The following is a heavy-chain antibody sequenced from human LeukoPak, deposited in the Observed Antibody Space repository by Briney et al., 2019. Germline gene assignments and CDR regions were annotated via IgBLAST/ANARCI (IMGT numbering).Heavy chain of an antibody. V-gene: IGHV3-66*01. D-gene: IGHD2-21*01. CDR1: GFTVSNNY. CDR2: IYSAGST. Sequence: GGFLRLSCAASGFTVSNNYMTWVRQAPGKGLEWVSLIYSAGSTYYADSVKGRFTISRDDSKNTVYLQMNSLRAEDTAVYYCARNIPVTRWGYWGQGTLVTVSS. CDR3: ARNIPVTRWGY. J-gene: IGHJ4*02.